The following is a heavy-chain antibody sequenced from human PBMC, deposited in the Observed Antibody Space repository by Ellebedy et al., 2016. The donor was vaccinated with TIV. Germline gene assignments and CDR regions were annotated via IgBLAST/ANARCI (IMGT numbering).Heavy chain of an antibody. D-gene: IGHD2-2*01. CDR3: AIYRRYCSGTSCYSGWFDP. J-gene: IGHJ5*02. CDR2: IYPGDSDT. CDR1: GYSFTNYW. Sequence: GGSLRLXCKGSGYSFTNYWIGWVRQMPGKGLEWMGIIYPGDSDTRYSPSFQGQVTISADKSISTAYLQWSSLKASDTAMYYCAIYRRYCSGTSCYSGWFDPWGQGTLVTVSS. V-gene: IGHV5-51*01.